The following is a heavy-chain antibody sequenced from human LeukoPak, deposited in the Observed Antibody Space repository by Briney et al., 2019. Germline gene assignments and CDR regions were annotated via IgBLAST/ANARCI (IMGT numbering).Heavy chain of an antibody. Sequence: PGGSLRLSCAASGFTFSDYYMSWIRQAPGKGLEWVSYISSSGSTIYYADSVKGRFTISRDNAKNSLYLQMNSLRAEDTAVYYCARDSRYDSPYYYYGMDVWGQGTTVTVSS. CDR1: GFTFSDYY. CDR2: ISSSGSTI. J-gene: IGHJ6*02. CDR3: ARDSRYDSPYYYYGMDV. D-gene: IGHD5-12*01. V-gene: IGHV3-11*01.